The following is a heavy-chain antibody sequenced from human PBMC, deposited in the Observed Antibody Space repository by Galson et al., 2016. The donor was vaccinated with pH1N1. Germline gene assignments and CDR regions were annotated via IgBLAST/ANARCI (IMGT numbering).Heavy chain of an antibody. J-gene: IGHJ3*02. CDR1: DFTFKDFG. CDR2: IHHDVTNK. CDR3: TKLGIDAFDI. D-gene: IGHD7-27*01. Sequence: SLRLSCAASDFTFKDFGMNWVRQAPGKGLEWVTFIHHDVTNKDYADSVKGRFTISRDSSQNTLYLQMNSLRIEDTAVYYCTKLGIDAFDIWGQGTMVTVSS. V-gene: IGHV3-30*02.